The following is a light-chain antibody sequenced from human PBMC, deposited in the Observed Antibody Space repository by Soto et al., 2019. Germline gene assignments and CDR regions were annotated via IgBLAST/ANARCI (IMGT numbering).Light chain of an antibody. J-gene: IGKJ1*01. V-gene: IGKV3-15*01. CDR3: QQHNNWPPWT. Sequence: EIVMTQSPATLSVSPGERATLSCRASQSVSSNLAWYQQKPGQAPRLLMYGASTRATGFPDRFSGSGSGTEFTLTISSLQSEDFAVYYCQQHNNWPPWTFGQGNKVEIK. CDR2: GAS. CDR1: QSVSSN.